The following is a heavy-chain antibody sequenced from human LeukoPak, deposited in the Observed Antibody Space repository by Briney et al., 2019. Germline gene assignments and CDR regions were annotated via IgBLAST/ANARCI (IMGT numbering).Heavy chain of an antibody. V-gene: IGHV1-46*01. J-gene: IGHJ4*02. D-gene: IGHD3-22*01. Sequence: ASVKVSCKASGYTFTSYYMHWVRQAPGQGLEWMGIINPSGGSTSYAQKFQGRVTMTRDTSTSTVYMELSSLRSGDTAVYYCARDLLYAYDSSGYYPLDYWGQGTLVTVSS. CDR3: ARDLLYAYDSSGYYPLDY. CDR1: GYTFTSYY. CDR2: INPSGGST.